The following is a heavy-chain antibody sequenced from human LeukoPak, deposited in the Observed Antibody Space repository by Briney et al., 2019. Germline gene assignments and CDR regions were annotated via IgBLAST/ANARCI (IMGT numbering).Heavy chain of an antibody. CDR3: ARGGLSRTLRSLDY. CDR1: GYSFTSYW. J-gene: IGHJ4*02. CDR2: IYPGDSDT. D-gene: IGHD1-7*01. Sequence: GESLKISCKGSGYSFTSYWVAWVRQMPGKGLEWMGIIYPGDSDTRYSPSFQGQVTISADKAISTAYLQLSSLEASDTAMYYCARGGLSRTLRSLDYWGQGTLVTVSS. V-gene: IGHV5-51*01.